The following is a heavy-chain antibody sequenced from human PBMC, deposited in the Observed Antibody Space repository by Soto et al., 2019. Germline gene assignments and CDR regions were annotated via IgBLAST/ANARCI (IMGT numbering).Heavy chain of an antibody. Sequence: VASVKVSCKASGGTFSRYSITWVRQAPVHGLEWIGRIIPIFGIPTYAQKFQGRVTITADESTSTAYMELSSLRSDDTAVYYCAREDRDRETGLVPAAIDGMDVWG. CDR2: IIPIFGIP. CDR3: AREDRDRETGLVPAAIDGMDV. CDR1: GGTFSRYS. V-gene: IGHV1-69*13. D-gene: IGHD2-2*01. J-gene: IGHJ6*02.